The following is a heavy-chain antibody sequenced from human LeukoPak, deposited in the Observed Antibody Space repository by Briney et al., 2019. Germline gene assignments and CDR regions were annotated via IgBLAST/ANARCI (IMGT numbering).Heavy chain of an antibody. V-gene: IGHV3-21*01. D-gene: IGHD3-3*01. CDR2: ISSSSTYI. Sequence: GGSLRLSCAASGFTFSSYSMNWARQAPGKGLEWVSSISSSSTYIYYAGSVKGRFTISRDNAKNSLFLQMNSLRAEDTAVYYCARDKGTEGLLRRGDWYFDLWGRGTLVTVSS. J-gene: IGHJ2*01. CDR1: GFTFSSYS. CDR3: ARDKGTEGLLRRGDWYFDL.